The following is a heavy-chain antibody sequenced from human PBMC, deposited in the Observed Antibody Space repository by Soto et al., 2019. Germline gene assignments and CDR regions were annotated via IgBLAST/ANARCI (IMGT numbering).Heavy chain of an antibody. D-gene: IGHD1-1*01. Sequence: PGGSLRLSCTASGFTFSNAWMSWVRQAPGKGLEWVGRIKNKIDGGTADYAAAVKGRFTISRDDSKNTLYLQVNSLKTEDTAVYYCASMNDRDAFDIWGQGTMVTVSS. CDR3: ASMNDRDAFDI. CDR1: GFTFSNAW. V-gene: IGHV3-15*01. CDR2: IKNKIDGGTA. J-gene: IGHJ3*02.